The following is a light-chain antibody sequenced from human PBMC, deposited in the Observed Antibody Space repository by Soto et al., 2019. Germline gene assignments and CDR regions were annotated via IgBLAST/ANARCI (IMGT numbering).Light chain of an antibody. Sequence: QSVLTQPPSVSVAPGQRVTISCTGSSSNIGAGYDVHWYQQLPGTAPKLLIYGNSNRPSGVPDRFSGSKSGTSASLAITGLQAEDEADYCCQSYDSSLSGFAVFGGGTQLTVL. V-gene: IGLV1-40*01. CDR2: GNS. CDR1: SSNIGAGYD. J-gene: IGLJ7*01. CDR3: QSYDSSLSGFAV.